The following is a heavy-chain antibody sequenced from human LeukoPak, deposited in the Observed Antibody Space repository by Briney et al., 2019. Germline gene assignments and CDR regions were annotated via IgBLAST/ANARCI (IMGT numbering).Heavy chain of an antibody. Sequence: GGSLRLSCVGSGFNFDDYSMNWVRQAPGKGLEWVSYISSSSSTIYYADSVKGRFTISRDNAKNSLYLQMNSLRAEDTAVYYCARDFDYYDSSGYYAYFQHWGQGTLVTVSS. CDR2: ISSSSSTI. D-gene: IGHD3-22*01. J-gene: IGHJ1*01. CDR3: ARDFDYYDSSGYYAYFQH. CDR1: GFNFDDYS. V-gene: IGHV3-48*01.